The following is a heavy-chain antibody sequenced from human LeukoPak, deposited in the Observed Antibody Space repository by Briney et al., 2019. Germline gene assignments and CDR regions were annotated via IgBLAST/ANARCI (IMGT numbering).Heavy chain of an antibody. Sequence: SETQSLTCAVYGGSFSGYYWSWIRQPPGKGLEWIGEINHSGSTNYNPSLKSRVTISVDTSKNQFSLKLSSVTAVDTAVYYCARRYDSSGSDYWGQGTLVTVSS. CDR2: INHSGST. CDR1: GGSFSGYY. D-gene: IGHD3-22*01. CDR3: ARRYDSSGSDY. V-gene: IGHV4-34*01. J-gene: IGHJ4*02.